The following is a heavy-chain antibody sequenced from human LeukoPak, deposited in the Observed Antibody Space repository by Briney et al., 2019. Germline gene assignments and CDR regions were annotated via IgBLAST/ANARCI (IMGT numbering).Heavy chain of an antibody. CDR2: ISGSGGST. CDR1: GFTFSSYA. Sequence: GGSLRLSCAASGFTFSSYAMSWVRQAPGKGLEWVSAISGSGGSTYYADSVKGRFTISRDNSKNTLYLQMNSLRAEDTAVYYCAKDGPYYDCVWGSPYYFDYWGQGTLVTVSS. V-gene: IGHV3-23*01. J-gene: IGHJ4*02. D-gene: IGHD3-16*01. CDR3: AKDGPYYDCVWGSPYYFDY.